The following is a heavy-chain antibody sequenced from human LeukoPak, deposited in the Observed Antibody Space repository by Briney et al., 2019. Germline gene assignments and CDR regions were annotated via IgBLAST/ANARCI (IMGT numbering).Heavy chain of an antibody. J-gene: IGHJ4*02. CDR3: ARGFTPGGKWDFDY. Sequence: GASVKVSCKASGYTFTGYYMHWVRQAPGQGLEWMGWINPNSGGTNYAQKFQGRVTMTRDTSISTAYMELSRLRSDDTAVYYCARGFTPGGKWDFDYWGQGTLVTVSS. D-gene: IGHD1-26*01. CDR1: GYTFTGYY. CDR2: INPNSGGT. V-gene: IGHV1-2*02.